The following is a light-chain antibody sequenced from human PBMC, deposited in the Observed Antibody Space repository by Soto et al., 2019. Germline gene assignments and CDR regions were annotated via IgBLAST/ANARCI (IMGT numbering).Light chain of an antibody. V-gene: IGKV3-11*01. Sequence: GLTPSAATLSLSPAERRTLCCKASQSIHTSLAWYQHKSGKPPRLVIYDSTLRANVVTDRFGGSRSGTEFTLSLHSLAPEDFGVYYCQQRNVWPPITYGQGTRLEI. J-gene: IGKJ5*01. CDR3: QQRNVWPPIT. CDR2: DST. CDR1: QSIHTS.